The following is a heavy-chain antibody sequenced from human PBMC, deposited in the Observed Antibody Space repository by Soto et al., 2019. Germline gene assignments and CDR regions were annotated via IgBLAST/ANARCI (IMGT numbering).Heavy chain of an antibody. D-gene: IGHD4-17*01. Sequence: QVQLVQSGAEVKKPGASVKVSCKASGYTFTNYDINWVRQASGQGLEWVGWLNPKSGYTGFAGKFQGRVTMTRNNFISTAYMELSSLTSEDTAVYYCARTRGDLDYWGQGTLVTVSS. CDR2: LNPKSGYT. CDR3: ARTRGDLDY. CDR1: GYTFTNYD. V-gene: IGHV1-8*01. J-gene: IGHJ4*02.